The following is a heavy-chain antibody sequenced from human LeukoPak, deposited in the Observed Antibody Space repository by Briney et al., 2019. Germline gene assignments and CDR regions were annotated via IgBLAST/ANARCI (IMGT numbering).Heavy chain of an antibody. CDR1: GYTFTSYD. CDR3: ARGGRGWYGNNWFDP. Sequence: WASVKVSCKASGYTFTSYDINWVRQATGQGLEWMGWMNPNSGNTGYAQKFQGRVTMTRNTSISTAYMELSSLRSEDTAVYYCARGGRGWYGNNWFDPWGQGTLVTVSS. J-gene: IGHJ5*02. CDR2: MNPNSGNT. D-gene: IGHD6-19*01. V-gene: IGHV1-8*01.